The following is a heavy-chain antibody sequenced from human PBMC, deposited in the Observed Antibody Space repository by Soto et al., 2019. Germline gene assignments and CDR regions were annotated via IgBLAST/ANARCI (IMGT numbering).Heavy chain of an antibody. CDR2: IKSKANSYAT. Sequence: EVQLVESGGGLVKPGGSLRLSCAASGFTFSNAWMSWVRQAPGKGLEWVGRIKSKANSYATAYAASVKGRFTISRDDSKNTAYLQMNSLKTEDTAVYYCGSSSSGGGYYYGMDVWGQGTTVTVSS. J-gene: IGHJ6*02. CDR1: GFTFSNAW. CDR3: GSSSSGGGYYYGMDV. D-gene: IGHD6-6*01. V-gene: IGHV3-73*01.